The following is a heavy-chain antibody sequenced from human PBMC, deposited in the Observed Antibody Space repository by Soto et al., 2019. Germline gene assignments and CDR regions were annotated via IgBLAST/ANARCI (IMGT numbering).Heavy chain of an antibody. D-gene: IGHD6-13*01. CDR2: ISYDGSNK. J-gene: IGHJ5*02. V-gene: IGHV3-30*03. CDR3: ARVVGIAEDNWFDP. CDR1: GFTFSSYG. Sequence: PGGSLRLSCAASGFTFSSYGMHWVRQAPGKGLEWVAVISYDGSNKYYADSVKGRFTISRDNSKNTLYLQMNSLRAEDTAVYYCARVVGIAEDNWFDPWGQGTLVTVSS.